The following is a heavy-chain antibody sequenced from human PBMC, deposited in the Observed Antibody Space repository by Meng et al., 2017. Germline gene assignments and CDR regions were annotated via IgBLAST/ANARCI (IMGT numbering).Heavy chain of an antibody. V-gene: IGHV1-2*06. D-gene: IGHD4-17*01. CDR1: GYTFTGYY. CDR3: ARSYGDYYSDY. CDR2: INPNSGGT. Sequence: ASVKVSCKASGYTFTGYYMHWVRQAPGQGLEWMGRINPNSGGTNYAQKFQGRVTMTSDTSISTAYMRLSRRRSDDTAVYYCARSYGDYYSDYWGQGTLVTVSS. J-gene: IGHJ4*02.